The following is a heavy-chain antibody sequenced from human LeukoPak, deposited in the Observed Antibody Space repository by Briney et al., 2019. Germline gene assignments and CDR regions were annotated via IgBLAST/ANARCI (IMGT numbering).Heavy chain of an antibody. Sequence: ASVKVSCKASGYTFTSYGISWVRQAPGQGLEWMGWISAYNGNTNYAQKLQGRVTMTTDTSTSTAYMELRSLRSDDTAVYYCARIRHSSSWYERYSNYCYYMDVWGKGTTVTVSS. CDR3: ARIRHSSSWYERYSNYCYYMDV. J-gene: IGHJ6*03. V-gene: IGHV1-18*01. CDR2: ISAYNGNT. D-gene: IGHD6-13*01. CDR1: GYTFTSYG.